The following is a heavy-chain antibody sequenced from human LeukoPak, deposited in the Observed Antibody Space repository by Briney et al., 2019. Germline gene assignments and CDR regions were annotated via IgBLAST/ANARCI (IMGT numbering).Heavy chain of an antibody. D-gene: IGHD4-17*01. CDR1: GGSFSGYY. V-gene: IGHV4-34*01. J-gene: IGHJ1*01. Sequence: PSETLSLTCAVYGGSFSGYYWSWIRQPPGKGLEWIGEINHSGSTNYNPALKSRRTISVHTSNNQFSFKLSSVHAAAAAAHSCLRGSYRGYGDYAWWYFQHWGQGTLVSVSS. CDR3: LRGSYRGYGDYAWWYFQH. CDR2: INHSGST.